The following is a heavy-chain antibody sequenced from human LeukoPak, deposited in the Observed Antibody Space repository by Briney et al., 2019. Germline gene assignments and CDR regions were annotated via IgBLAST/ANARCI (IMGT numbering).Heavy chain of an antibody. Sequence: SQTLSLTCTVSGGSISSGGYYWSWIRQHPGKGLEWIGYIYYSGSTYYNPSLKSRVTISADTSKNQFSLKLSSVTAADTAVYYCASTLLWFGESGWFDPWGQGTLVTVSS. CDR2: IYYSGST. D-gene: IGHD3-10*01. CDR3: ASTLLWFGESGWFDP. CDR1: GGSISSGGYY. J-gene: IGHJ5*02. V-gene: IGHV4-31*03.